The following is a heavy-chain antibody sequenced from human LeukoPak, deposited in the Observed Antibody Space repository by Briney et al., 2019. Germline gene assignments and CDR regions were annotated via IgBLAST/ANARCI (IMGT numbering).Heavy chain of an antibody. CDR2: IYYSGST. D-gene: IGHD5-18*01. J-gene: IGHJ4*02. CDR3: ARGIDTAMVFFDY. CDR1: GGSISSYY. Sequence: SETLSLTCTVSGGSISSYYWSWIRQPPGKGLEWIGYIYYSGSTNYNPSPKSRVTISVETSKNQFSLKLSSVTAADTAGYYCARGIDTAMVFFDYWGQGTLVTVSS. V-gene: IGHV4-59*01.